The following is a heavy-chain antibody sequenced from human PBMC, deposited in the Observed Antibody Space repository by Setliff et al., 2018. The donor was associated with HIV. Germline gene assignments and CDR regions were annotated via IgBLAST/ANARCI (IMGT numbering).Heavy chain of an antibody. J-gene: IGHJ6*02. CDR1: SDSISPYY. V-gene: IGHV4-59*01. Sequence: SETLSLTCTVSSDSISPYYWSWIRQPPGRGLEWIGFIYYSGSTNYSPSLKSRVTISLDSSKDQFSLKLTSVTAADAAVYYCARGRVEAGRPPGETGLSYYYHGMDVWGQGTRSPSP. D-gene: IGHD6-6*01. CDR2: IYYSGST. CDR3: ARGRVEAGRPPGETGLSYYYHGMDV.